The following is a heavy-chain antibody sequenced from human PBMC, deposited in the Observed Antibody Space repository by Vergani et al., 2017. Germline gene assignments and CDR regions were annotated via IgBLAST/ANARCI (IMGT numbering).Heavy chain of an antibody. J-gene: IGHJ4*02. D-gene: IGHD3-9*01. CDR2: IYSTGST. Sequence: QVQLEESGPGLVKPSETLSLTCTVSGGSFNTYYWSWIRQSPGKGLEWIGYIYSTGSTNYNPSLNSRVTMSVDTSKNQFSLKLRSVTAADTAVYFCARVMDRDEASTGYRLEGMDIWGQGTLATVSS. CDR1: GGSFNTYY. V-gene: IGHV4-59*13. CDR3: ARVMDRDEASTGYRLEGMDI.